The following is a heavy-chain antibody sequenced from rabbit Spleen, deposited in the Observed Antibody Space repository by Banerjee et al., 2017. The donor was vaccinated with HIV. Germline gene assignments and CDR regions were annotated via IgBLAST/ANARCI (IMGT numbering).Heavy chain of an antibody. CDR3: ARWDSYDDYTDSYYFNL. J-gene: IGHJ4*01. CDR2: ISSTGST. CDR1: GFSFSSTYY. D-gene: IGHD2-1*01. Sequence: QSLEESGGDLVKPGASLTLTCTASGFSFSSTYYMCWVRQAPGKGPEWIGYISSTGSTYYASWAKGRFTISKTSSTTVTLQMTSLTAADTATYFCARWDSYDDYTDSYYFNLWGPGTLVTVS. V-gene: IGHV1S40*01.